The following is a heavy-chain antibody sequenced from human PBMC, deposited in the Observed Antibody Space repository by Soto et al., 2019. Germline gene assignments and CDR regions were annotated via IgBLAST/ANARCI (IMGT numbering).Heavy chain of an antibody. J-gene: IGHJ4*02. CDR3: ASSTVMGN. CDR2: ITSSGSTI. D-gene: IGHD5-18*01. Sequence: QSGGSLRLSCAASGFTFSISEMNWVRQAPGKGLEWISYITSSGSTIYYADSVKGRFTISRDNAKNSLYLQMNSLRAEDMAVYYCASSTVMGNWGQGTLVTVSS. V-gene: IGHV3-48*03. CDR1: GFTFSISE.